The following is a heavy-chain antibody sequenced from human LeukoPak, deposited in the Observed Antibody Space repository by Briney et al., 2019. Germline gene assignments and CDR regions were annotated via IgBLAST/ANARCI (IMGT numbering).Heavy chain of an antibody. CDR2: ISYDGSNK. CDR1: GFTFSSYA. Sequence: PGGSLRLSSAASGFTFSSYAMHWVRQAPGKGLEWVAVISYDGSNKYYADSVKGRFTISRDNSKNTLYLQMNSLRAEDTAVYYCVRDVELWGQGTLVTVSS. J-gene: IGHJ4*02. CDR3: VRDVEL. D-gene: IGHD1-1*01. V-gene: IGHV3-30-3*01.